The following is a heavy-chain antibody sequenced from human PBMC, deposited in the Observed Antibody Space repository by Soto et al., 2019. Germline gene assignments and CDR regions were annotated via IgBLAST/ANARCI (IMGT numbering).Heavy chain of an antibody. V-gene: IGHV1-8*01. J-gene: IGHJ6*02. CDR1: GYTFTSYD. Sequence: QVQLVQSGAEVKKPGASVKVSCKASGYTFTSYDINWVRQATGQGLEWMGWMNPNSGNTGYAQKYQGRVTMTRNTSTSTAYMELSSLTAEDTAVYYCAREKTSSGMDVWGQGTTVTVSS. CDR3: AREKTSSGMDV. CDR2: MNPNSGNT.